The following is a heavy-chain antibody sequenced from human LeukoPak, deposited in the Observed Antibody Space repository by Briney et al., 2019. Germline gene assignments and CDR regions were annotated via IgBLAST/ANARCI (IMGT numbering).Heavy chain of an antibody. V-gene: IGHV3-30*18. CDR1: GFTFSSYG. D-gene: IGHD2-2*01. Sequence: GRSLRLSCAASGFTFSSYGMHWVRQAPGKGLEWVAVISYDGSNKYYADSVKGRFTISRDNSTNTLYLQMNSLRAEDTAVYYCAKDSTKYSYYYGMDVWGQGTTVTVSS. CDR3: AKDSTKYSYYYGMDV. CDR2: ISYDGSNK. J-gene: IGHJ6*02.